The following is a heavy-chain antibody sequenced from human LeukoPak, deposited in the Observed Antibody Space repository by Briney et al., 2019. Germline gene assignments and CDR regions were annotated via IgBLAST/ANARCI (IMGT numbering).Heavy chain of an antibody. V-gene: IGHV3-23*01. J-gene: IGHJ3*02. D-gene: IGHD3-22*01. Sequence: GGSLRLSCAASGFTFSGYAMSWVRQAPGRGLAWVSALSGAGITTYYADSVKGRFTISRDNSKNTLYLQMNGLRAEDTAVYYCAKGYYDSTIAFDIWGQGTMVTVSS. CDR3: AKGYYDSTIAFDI. CDR1: GFTFSGYA. CDR2: LSGAGITT.